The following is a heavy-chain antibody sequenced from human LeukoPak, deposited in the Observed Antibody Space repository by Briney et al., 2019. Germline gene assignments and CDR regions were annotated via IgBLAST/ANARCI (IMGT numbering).Heavy chain of an antibody. CDR1: GGSISSSSYY. J-gene: IGHJ6*03. V-gene: IGHV4-39*07. Sequence: PSETLSLTCTVSGGSISSSSYYWGWIRQPPGKGLEWIGSIYYSGSTYYNPSLKSRVTISVDTSKNQFSLKLSSVTAADTAVYYCARDKLHCSGGSCYSDYSYYYMDVWGKGTTVTVSS. D-gene: IGHD2-15*01. CDR2: IYYSGST. CDR3: ARDKLHCSGGSCYSDYSYYYMDV.